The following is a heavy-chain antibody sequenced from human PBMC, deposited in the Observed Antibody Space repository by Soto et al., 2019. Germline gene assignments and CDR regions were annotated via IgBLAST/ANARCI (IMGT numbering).Heavy chain of an antibody. Sequence: QVQLVESGGGVVQPGRSLRLSCAASGFTFSSYGMHWVRQAPGKGLEWVAVISYDGSNKYCADSVKGRFTISRDNSKNTLYLQMNSLRAEDTAVYYCAKDAGSGSRAGDSDYWGQGTLVTVSS. CDR2: ISYDGSNK. CDR3: AKDAGSGSRAGDSDY. CDR1: GFTFSSYG. J-gene: IGHJ4*02. D-gene: IGHD1-26*01. V-gene: IGHV3-30*18.